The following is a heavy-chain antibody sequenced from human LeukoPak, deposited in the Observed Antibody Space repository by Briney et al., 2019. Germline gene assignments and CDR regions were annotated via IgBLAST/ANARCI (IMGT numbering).Heavy chain of an antibody. CDR3: ARDGEYSYGYGFDY. V-gene: IGHV3-53*01. D-gene: IGHD5-18*01. CDR2: IYNGGSP. Sequence: GGSLRLSCAASGFTVSIQYMSWVRQAPGKGLEWVSVIYNGGSPHYADSVKARFTISRDNSNNTVSLQMNILRAEDTVVYYWARDGEYSYGYGFDYWGQGTLVTVSS. CDR1: GFTVSIQY. J-gene: IGHJ4*02.